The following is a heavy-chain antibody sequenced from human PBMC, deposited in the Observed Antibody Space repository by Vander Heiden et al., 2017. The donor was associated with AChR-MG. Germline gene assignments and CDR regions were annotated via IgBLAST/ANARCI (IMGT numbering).Heavy chain of an antibody. CDR3: AREDGTTGHFDQ. Sequence: EVQLVESGGGLVKPGGSLRLSCGASGFTFRNYEMNWVRQAPGKGLEWISYISSRRNNLYYADSVKGRFTISRDNAKNSLYLQINSLRVEDTAIYYCAREDGTTGHFDQWGQGTLVTVSS. D-gene: IGHD1-7*01. CDR1: GFTFRNYE. CDR2: ISSRRNNL. V-gene: IGHV3-48*03. J-gene: IGHJ4*02.